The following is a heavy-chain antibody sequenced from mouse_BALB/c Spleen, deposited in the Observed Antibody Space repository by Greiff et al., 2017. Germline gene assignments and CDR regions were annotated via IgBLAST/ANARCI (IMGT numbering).Heavy chain of an antibody. CDR3: ASEDSLVNYYAMDY. CDR1: GYTFTSYY. J-gene: IGHJ4*01. D-gene: IGHD1-2*01. V-gene: IGHV1S56*01. CDR2: IYPGNVNT. Sequence: QVQLQQSGPELVKPGASVRISCKASGYTFTSYYIHWVKQRPGQGLEWIGWIYPGNVNTKYNEKFKGKATLTADKSSSTAYMQLSSLTSEDSAVYFCASEDSLVNYYAMDYWGQGTSVTVSS.